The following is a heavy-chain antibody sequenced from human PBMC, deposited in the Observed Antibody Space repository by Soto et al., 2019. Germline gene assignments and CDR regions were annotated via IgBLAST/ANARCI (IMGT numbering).Heavy chain of an antibody. J-gene: IGHJ4*02. CDR3: AVYTSDMFRFDY. V-gene: IGHV3-23*01. D-gene: IGHD3-10*02. CDR2: ISARGGTT. CDR1: GYTFSNFA. Sequence: EVQLLESGGGLVQRGGSLRLSSAASGYTFSNFAMSWVRQSPGKGREWVSAISARGGTTYSADPVKGRFTISRDSAKKTRFLQIQNLRAEDTAVYYCAVYTSDMFRFDYWGQGVLVTVSS.